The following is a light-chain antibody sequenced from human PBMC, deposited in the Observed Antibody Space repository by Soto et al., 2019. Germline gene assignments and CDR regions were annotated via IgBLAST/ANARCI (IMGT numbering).Light chain of an antibody. CDR3: QTWGTGKGV. Sequence: QAVVTQSPSASASLGASVKLTCTLSSGHSSYAIAWHQQQPEKGPRYLMKLNSDGSHYKGDGIPDRFSGSSSGAERYLTISSLQSEDEADYYCQTWGTGKGVFGGGTQLTVL. V-gene: IGLV4-69*01. J-gene: IGLJ7*01. CDR2: LNSDGSH. CDR1: SGHSSYA.